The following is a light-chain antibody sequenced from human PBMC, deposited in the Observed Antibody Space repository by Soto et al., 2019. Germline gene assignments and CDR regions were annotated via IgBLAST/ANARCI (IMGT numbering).Light chain of an antibody. Sequence: DIQMNQSPSSLSASVGDRVTITCQASQDISNYLNWYQLKPGKGPKLLIYDASNLETGVPSRFSGSGSGTDFTFTISSLQPEDIATYYCQQYDSLPITFGQGTRLDIK. J-gene: IGKJ5*01. V-gene: IGKV1-33*01. CDR2: DAS. CDR3: QQYDSLPIT. CDR1: QDISNY.